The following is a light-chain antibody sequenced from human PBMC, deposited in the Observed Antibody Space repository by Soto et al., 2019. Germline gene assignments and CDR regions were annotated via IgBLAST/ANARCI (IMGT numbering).Light chain of an antibody. CDR2: EVS. Sequence: QSALTQPASVSGSPGQSITISCTGTSGDVGGYYYVSWYQQLPGKAPKLMISEVSNRPSGVSNRFSGSKSGNTASLTISGLQADDEADYYCSSYTASSTLVFGTGTKLTVL. CDR1: SGDVGGYYY. V-gene: IGLV2-14*01. J-gene: IGLJ1*01. CDR3: SSYTASSTLV.